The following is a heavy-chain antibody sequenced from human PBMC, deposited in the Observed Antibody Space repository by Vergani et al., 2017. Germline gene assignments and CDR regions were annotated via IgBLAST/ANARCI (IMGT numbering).Heavy chain of an antibody. CDR2: IYAGDSDV. CDR3: AKTHDFSSLYSSYNWFDP. J-gene: IGHJ5*02. CDR1: GYRITNYW. D-gene: IGHD3-3*01. V-gene: IGHV5-51*03. Sequence: EVQLVQSGAEVKKPGESLKISCQGSGYRITNYWIAWVRQRPGKGLEWMGIIYAGDSDVRYSPSFQGKVTMSVDKSLSTAYLQWSSLKASDTATYYCAKTHDFSSLYSSYNWFDPWGQGTQVTVSS.